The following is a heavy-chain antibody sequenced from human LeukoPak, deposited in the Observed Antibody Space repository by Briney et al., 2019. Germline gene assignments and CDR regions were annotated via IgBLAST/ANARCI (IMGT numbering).Heavy chain of an antibody. CDR2: IKQDGSEQ. D-gene: IGHD1-26*01. Sequence: GSLRLSCAASGFTFSNYWVSWVRQAPGKGLEWVANIKQDGSEQYYVDSVKGRFTISRDNAKNSLYLQMNSLRAEDTAVYYCARDKIVGATHFDYWGQGTLVTVSS. CDR1: GFTFSNYW. V-gene: IGHV3-7*01. CDR3: ARDKIVGATHFDY. J-gene: IGHJ4*02.